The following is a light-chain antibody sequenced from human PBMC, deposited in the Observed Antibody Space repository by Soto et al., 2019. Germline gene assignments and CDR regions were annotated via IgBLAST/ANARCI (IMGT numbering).Light chain of an antibody. CDR2: ENN. J-gene: IGLJ1*01. Sequence: QSVLTQPPSVSEAPGQRVTISCTGSSSNIGGGYEAHWYQQVPGTAPKLLIYENNNRFTGVPDRFPGTKSGISASLAITGLQADDEVAFDGQSYDGSQSGYVFVTGTKLTVL. CDR3: QSYDGSQSGYV. CDR1: SSNIGGGYE. V-gene: IGLV1-40*01.